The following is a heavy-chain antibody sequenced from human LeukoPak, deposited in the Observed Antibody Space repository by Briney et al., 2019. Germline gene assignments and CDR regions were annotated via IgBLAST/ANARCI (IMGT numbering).Heavy chain of an antibody. Sequence: KSSETLSLTCTVSGGSISSYYWSWIRQPPGKGLEWIGYIYYSGSTNYNPSLKSRVTISVDTSKNQFSLKLSSVTAADTAVYYCARFYSGSSPYFDYWGQGTLVTVSS. CDR3: ARFYSGSSPYFDY. D-gene: IGHD1-26*01. V-gene: IGHV4-59*01. J-gene: IGHJ4*02. CDR1: GGSISSYY. CDR2: IYYSGST.